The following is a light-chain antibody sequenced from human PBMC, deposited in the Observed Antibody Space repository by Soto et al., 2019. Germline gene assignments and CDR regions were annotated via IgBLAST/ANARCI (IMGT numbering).Light chain of an antibody. V-gene: IGKV1-5*03. CDR3: QHYNSYPVT. J-gene: IGKJ1*01. Sequence: DIQMTQSPSTLSASVGDRVTITCRASQTISSWLAWYQQKPGKAPKLLIYKASSLESGVPSRFSGSGSGTEFPLTISSLQPDDFATYYCQHYNSYPVTFGQGPKVDIK. CDR1: QTISSW. CDR2: KAS.